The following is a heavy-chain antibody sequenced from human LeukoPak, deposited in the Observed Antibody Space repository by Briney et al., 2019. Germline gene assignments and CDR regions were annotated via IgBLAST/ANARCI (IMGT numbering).Heavy chain of an antibody. J-gene: IGHJ4*02. CDR3: ARDGTSTDDY. CDR2: ISGNNDNP. Sequence: ASVKVSCKTSGYTFSNFGINWVRQAPGQGLEWMGWISGNNDNPNYGQRFQGRFTVTTDSSTSTAYMELRNLRFDDTAVYYCARDGTSTDDYWGQGTLVTVSS. V-gene: IGHV1-18*01. CDR1: GYTFSNFG. D-gene: IGHD2-2*01.